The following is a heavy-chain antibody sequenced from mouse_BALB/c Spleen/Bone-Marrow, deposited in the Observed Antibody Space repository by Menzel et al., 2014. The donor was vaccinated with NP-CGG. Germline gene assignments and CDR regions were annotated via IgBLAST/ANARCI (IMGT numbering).Heavy chain of an antibody. V-gene: IGHV1-14*01. CDR1: GYSFTSFI. D-gene: IGHD2-4*01. CDR2: INPYNDGT. CDR3: ARAMIYYYAMDY. Sequence: VQLQQPGPELVKPGASVKMSCKASGYSFTSFIMHWVKKKPGQGLEWIGYINPYNDGTKYNEKFKGKAILTSDKSSSTANMELSSLTSEDSAVYYCARAMIYYYAMDYWGQGTSVTVSS. J-gene: IGHJ4*01.